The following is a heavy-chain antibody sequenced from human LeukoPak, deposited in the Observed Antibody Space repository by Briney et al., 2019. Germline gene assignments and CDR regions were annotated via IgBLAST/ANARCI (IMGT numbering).Heavy chain of an antibody. CDR1: GGSISSSSYY. CDR3: AREDYGDYGAFDY. J-gene: IGHJ4*02. CDR2: IYYSGST. D-gene: IGHD4-17*01. V-gene: IGHV4-39*07. Sequence: SETLSLTCTVSGGSISSSSYYWGWIRQPPGKGLEWIGSIYYSGSTYYNPSLKSRVTISVDTSKNQFSLKLSSVTAAGTAVYYCAREDYGDYGAFDYWGQGTLVTVSS.